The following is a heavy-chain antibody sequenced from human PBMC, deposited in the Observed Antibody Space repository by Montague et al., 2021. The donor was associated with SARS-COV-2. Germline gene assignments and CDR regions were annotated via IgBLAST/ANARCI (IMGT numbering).Heavy chain of an antibody. CDR3: TRREISFGSGGGVDP. V-gene: IGHV4-31*03. CDR2: IYDSGST. CDR1: GATITSGGNY. J-gene: IGHJ5*02. D-gene: IGHD3-10*01. Sequence: TLSLTCTVSGATITSGGNYWNWIRYHPGKGLEWIGSIYDSGSTSYNPSLKSRVSTSVDTSKNQFSLKLTAVTGADTAVYYCTRREISFGSGGGVDPWGQGTLVTVSS.